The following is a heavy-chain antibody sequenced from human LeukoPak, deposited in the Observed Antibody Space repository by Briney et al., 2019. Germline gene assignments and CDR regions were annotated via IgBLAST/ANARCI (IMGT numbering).Heavy chain of an antibody. CDR1: GGSISSGGYY. CDR3: ARGKKVAIGEAYYFDY. V-gene: IGHV4-31*03. Sequence: TSETLSLTCTVSGGSISSGGYYWSWIRQHPGKGLEWIGYIYYSGSTYYNPSLKGRVTISVDTSKNQFSLKLSSVTAADTAVYYCARGKKVAIGEAYYFDYWGQGTLVTVSS. CDR2: IYYSGST. D-gene: IGHD2-21*01. J-gene: IGHJ4*02.